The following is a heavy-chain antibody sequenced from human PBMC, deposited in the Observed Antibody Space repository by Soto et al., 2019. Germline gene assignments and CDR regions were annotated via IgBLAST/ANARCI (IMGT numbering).Heavy chain of an antibody. D-gene: IGHD2-15*01. CDR3: ARDFLAPEDIVVVVAATGAFDY. V-gene: IGHV3-48*02. CDR1: GFTFSSYG. J-gene: IGHJ4*02. CDR2: ISSSSSTI. Sequence: GGSLRLSCAASGFTFSSYGMNWVRQAPGKGLEWVSYISSSSSTIYYADSVKGRFTISRDNAKNSLYLQMNSLRDEDTAVYYCARDFLAPEDIVVVVAATGAFDYWGQGTLVTVSS.